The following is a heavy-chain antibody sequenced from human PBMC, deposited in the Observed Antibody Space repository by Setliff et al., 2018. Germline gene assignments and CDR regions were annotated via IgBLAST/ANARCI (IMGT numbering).Heavy chain of an antibody. D-gene: IGHD6-13*01. CDR3: AREFTVDSREAGYFNY. V-gene: IGHV4-39*02. CDR2: VYYIGTT. CDR1: GGSISSGSHY. J-gene: IGHJ4*01. Sequence: SETLSLTCSASGGSISSGSHYWAWIRQPPGKRLEWIGSVYYIGTTHYNPSLKSRVTISVDPSKNQFALKMSSVTAADTAVYYCAREFTVDSREAGYFNYWGHGTLVTVSS.